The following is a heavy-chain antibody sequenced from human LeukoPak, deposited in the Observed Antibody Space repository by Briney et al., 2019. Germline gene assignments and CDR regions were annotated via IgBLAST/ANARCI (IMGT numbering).Heavy chain of an antibody. J-gene: IGHJ4*02. CDR1: GFTFSSYS. CDR3: ARVRYDGTGYYSIFDY. V-gene: IGHV3-21*01. Sequence: GGSLRLSCAASGFTFSSYSMNWVRQAPGKGLEWVSSITSSSYIDYADSVKGRFTISRDNAKNSLYLQMNSLRAEDTAVYYCARVRYDGTGYYSIFDYWGQGTLVTVSS. D-gene: IGHD3-22*01. CDR2: ITSSSYI.